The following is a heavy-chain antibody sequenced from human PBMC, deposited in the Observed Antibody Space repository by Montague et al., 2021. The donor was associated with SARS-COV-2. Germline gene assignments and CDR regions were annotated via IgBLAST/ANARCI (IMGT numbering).Heavy chain of an antibody. CDR2: VYYSGYT. J-gene: IGHJ4*02. V-gene: IGHV4-39*01. CDR1: GDSVSSSDHD. CDR3: ARRRLREDYFDF. D-gene: IGHD2-21*02. Sequence: SETLSLTCTVSGDSVSSSDHDWGWIRQPPGKGLEWLGIVYYSGYTYYNPSVKGRVTISIDASKNQFSLKLNSLTATDTAIYHCARRRLREDYFDFWGRGTLLTVSS.